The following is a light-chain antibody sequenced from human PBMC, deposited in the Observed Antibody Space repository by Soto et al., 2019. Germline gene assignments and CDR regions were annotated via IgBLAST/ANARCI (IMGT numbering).Light chain of an antibody. CDR3: QPYGSSPGT. CDR2: GAS. J-gene: IGKJ1*01. CDR1: QSVSSSY. V-gene: IGKV3-20*01. Sequence: EIVLTQSPGTLSLSPGERATLSCRASQSVSSSYLAWYQQKPGPAPRLLIYGASSRATGIPDRFSGSGSGTDFTRTISRLEPEDFAVYYCQPYGSSPGTFGQGTKVEIK.